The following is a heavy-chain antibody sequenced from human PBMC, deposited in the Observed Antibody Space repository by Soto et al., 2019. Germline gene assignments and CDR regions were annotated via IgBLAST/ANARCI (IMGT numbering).Heavy chain of an antibody. D-gene: IGHD5-12*01. V-gene: IGHV4-31*03. J-gene: IGHJ4*02. Sequence: LSLTCTVSGGSISSGGYYWSWIRQHPGKGLEWIGYIYYTGSSYYNPSLKSRVTISVDASKNQLSLRLASVTAADTAVYYCARDLRGYSXXXYLDYWGQGIPVXXSX. CDR1: GGSISSGGYY. CDR2: IYYTGSS. CDR3: ARDLRGYSXXXYLDY.